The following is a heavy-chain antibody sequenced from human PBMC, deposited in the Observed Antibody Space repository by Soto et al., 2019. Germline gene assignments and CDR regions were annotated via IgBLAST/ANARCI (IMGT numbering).Heavy chain of an antibody. Sequence: PGESLKISCKGSGYSFTSYWIGWVRQMPGKGLEWMGIIYPGDSDTRYSPSFQGQVTISADKSISTAYLQWSSLKASDTAMYYCATYQFASPLISIVVVPAATPLGWFDPWGQGTLVTVSS. CDR2: IYPGDSDT. J-gene: IGHJ5*02. D-gene: IGHD2-2*01. CDR1: GYSFTSYW. CDR3: ATYQFASPLISIVVVPAATPLGWFDP. V-gene: IGHV5-51*01.